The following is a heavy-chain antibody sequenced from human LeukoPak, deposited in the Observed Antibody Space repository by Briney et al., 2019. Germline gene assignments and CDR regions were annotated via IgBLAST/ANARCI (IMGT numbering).Heavy chain of an antibody. CDR1: GGSISSYY. D-gene: IGHD1-26*01. Sequence: SETLSLTCTVSGGSISSYYWSWIRQPPGKGLEWIGYIYYSGSTNYNPSLKSRVTISVDTSKNQFSLKLSSVTAADAAVYYHARAVGERLRYFDYWGQGTLVTVSS. CDR3: ARAVGERLRYFDY. V-gene: IGHV4-59*01. CDR2: IYYSGST. J-gene: IGHJ4*02.